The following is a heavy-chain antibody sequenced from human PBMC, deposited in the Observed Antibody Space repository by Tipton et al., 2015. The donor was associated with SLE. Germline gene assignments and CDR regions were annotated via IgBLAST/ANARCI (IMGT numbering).Heavy chain of an antibody. V-gene: IGHV3-23*01. CDR2: VSSSGDVT. J-gene: IGHJ4*02. CDR3: AKDPGRRGPDY. Sequence: GSLRLSCAASGFTFDNYAMNWVRQAPGKGLEWVSRVSSSGDVTHYEESVKGRFTISRDNSKDTLFLQMNNLRDEDTATYYCAKDPGRRGPDYWGQGTLVTVSS. D-gene: IGHD1-26*01. CDR1: GFTFDNYA.